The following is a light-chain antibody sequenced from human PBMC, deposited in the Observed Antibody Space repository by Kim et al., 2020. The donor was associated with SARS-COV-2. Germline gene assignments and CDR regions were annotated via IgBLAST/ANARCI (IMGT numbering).Light chain of an antibody. CDR3: QQYHTYTYS. CDR2: DSS. V-gene: IGKV1-16*02. J-gene: IGKJ2*03. CDR1: QHISNY. Sequence: DIQMTQSPSSLSASVGDRVTITCRASQHISNYLAWFQQKPGKAPKSLIYDSSSLQSGVPSKFSGTGYGTDFTLTISSLQPEDFATYYCQQYHTYTYSFGQGTKLEI.